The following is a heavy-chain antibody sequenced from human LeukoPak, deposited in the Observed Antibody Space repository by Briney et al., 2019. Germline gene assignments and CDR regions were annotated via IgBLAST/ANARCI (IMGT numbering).Heavy chain of an antibody. D-gene: IGHD4-17*01. J-gene: IGHJ6*02. Sequence: PSETLSLTCAVYGGSFSSYYWSWIRQPPGKGLEWIGEINHSGSTNYNPSLKSRVTISVDTSKNQFSLKLSSVTAADTAVYYCARYGDYYYYGMDVWGQGTTVTVSS. CDR1: GGSFSSYY. V-gene: IGHV4-34*01. CDR3: ARYGDYYYYGMDV. CDR2: INHSGST.